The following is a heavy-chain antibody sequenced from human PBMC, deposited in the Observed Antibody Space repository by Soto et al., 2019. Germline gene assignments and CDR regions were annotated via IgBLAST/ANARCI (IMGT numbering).Heavy chain of an antibody. Sequence: QAQLVQSGAEMKKPGASVKVSCKATGYTFSAYTMNWVRQAPGQSLEWMGWINAGSGNRKYSQHFQGRVSITRDTSASTVYMELTGLTSEDTAVYYCARDTETLGPRANDALDIWGQGTMVTVSS. CDR3: ARDTETLGPRANDALDI. J-gene: IGHJ3*02. V-gene: IGHV1-3*01. CDR2: INAGSGNR. D-gene: IGHD3-3*02. CDR1: GYTFSAYT.